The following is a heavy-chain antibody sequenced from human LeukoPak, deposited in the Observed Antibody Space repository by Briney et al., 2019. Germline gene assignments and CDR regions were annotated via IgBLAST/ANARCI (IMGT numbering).Heavy chain of an antibody. V-gene: IGHV1-18*01. Sequence: GASVKVSCKASGYTFTSYGISWVRQAPGQGPEWMGWISAYNGNTNYAQKFRGRLTMTRDMSTSTVYMELSSLRSEDTAVYYCARGSRPVYNLLTGKRYFDYWGQGTLLTVSS. J-gene: IGHJ4*02. CDR3: ARGSRPVYNLLTGKRYFDY. CDR2: ISAYNGNT. D-gene: IGHD3-9*01. CDR1: GYTFTSYG.